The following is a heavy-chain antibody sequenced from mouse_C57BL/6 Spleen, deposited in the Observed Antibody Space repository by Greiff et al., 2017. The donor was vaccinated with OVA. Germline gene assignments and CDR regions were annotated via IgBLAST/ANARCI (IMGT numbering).Heavy chain of an antibody. V-gene: IGHV1-80*01. CDR2: IYPGDGDT. CDR1: GYAFSSYW. D-gene: IGHD2-4*01. J-gene: IGHJ3*01. Sequence: QVQLQQSGAELVKPGASVKISCKASGYAFSSYWLNWVKQRPGKGLEWIGQIYPGDGDTNYNGKFKGKATLTADKSSSTAYMQLSSLTSEDSAVYFCARDYDDGAWFAYWGQGTLVTVSA. CDR3: ARDYDDGAWFAY.